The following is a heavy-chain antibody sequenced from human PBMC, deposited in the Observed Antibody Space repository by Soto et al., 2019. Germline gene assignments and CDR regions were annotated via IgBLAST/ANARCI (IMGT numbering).Heavy chain of an antibody. D-gene: IGHD2-15*01. CDR3: VRTSLVVAAATREDY. CDR1: GFTFSSYW. V-gene: IGHV3-74*01. Sequence: EVQLVESGGGLVQPGGSPRLSCAASGFTFSSYWMHWVRQAPGKGLVWVSRINSDGSSTSYADSVKGRFTISRDNAKNTLYLQMNSLGAEDTAVYYCVRTSLVVAAATREDYWGQGTLVTVSS. CDR2: INSDGSST. J-gene: IGHJ4*02.